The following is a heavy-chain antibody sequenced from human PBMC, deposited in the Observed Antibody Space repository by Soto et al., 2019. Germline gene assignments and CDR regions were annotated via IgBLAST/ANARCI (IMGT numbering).Heavy chain of an antibody. V-gene: IGHV1-3*01. CDR1: GYTFTDYA. CDR2: INVGNGNT. Sequence: SVKVSCKASGYTFTDYAIHWVRQAPGQGLEWMGWINVGNGNTGYSRKFQGRVTNVRDMSASTAYIEVTSLTSEDTAIYYCAREGAHYTPLDHWGQGTLVTVSS. CDR3: AREGAHYTPLDH. D-gene: IGHD2-15*01. J-gene: IGHJ4*02.